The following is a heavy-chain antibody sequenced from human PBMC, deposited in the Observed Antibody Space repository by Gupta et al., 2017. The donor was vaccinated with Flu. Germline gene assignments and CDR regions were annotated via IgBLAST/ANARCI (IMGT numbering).Heavy chain of an antibody. CDR3: ARSNWNYRWFDP. Sequence: ISSKTYAWGWVRQPPGKGLEWIGSIYYTGTTYYHPSLKSRVTMSVDTSKNQFSLKLYSVTAADTVMYYCARSNWNYRWFDPCGQGTLVTVSS. J-gene: IGHJ5*02. CDR1: ISSKTYA. CDR2: IYYTGTT. D-gene: IGHD1-7*01. V-gene: IGHV4-39*01.